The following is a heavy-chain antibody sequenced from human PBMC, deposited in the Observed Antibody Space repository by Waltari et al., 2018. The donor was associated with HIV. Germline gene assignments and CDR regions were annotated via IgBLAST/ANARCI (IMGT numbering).Heavy chain of an antibody. Sequence: QVQLQESGPGLVKPLETLSLTCTVSGGSISTYYWTWIRQPPGKGMSGIGFIYSSVNTRYNPSSNNQATTSRDTSKNQFSLKLTSVTAAETAVYYCARRIAVRPVYALDIWGQGTMVTVSS. J-gene: IGHJ3*02. D-gene: IGHD6-6*01. CDR3: ARRIAVRPVYALDI. CDR1: GGSISTYY. CDR2: IYSSVNT. V-gene: IGHV4-59*01.